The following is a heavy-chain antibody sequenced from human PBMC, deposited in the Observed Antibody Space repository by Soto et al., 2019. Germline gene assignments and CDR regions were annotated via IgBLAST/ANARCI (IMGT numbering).Heavy chain of an antibody. Sequence: EVQLVESGGGLVQPGGSLRLSCVASGLTLSRYWMSWVRQAPGKGLEWVANIKEGGGKTYYVDSVKGRFTISRDNAKNSVYLQMNSLRVEDTAVYYCSRDYYGPGPDWGQGTLVIVSS. D-gene: IGHD3-22*01. CDR2: IKEGGGKT. CDR3: SRDYYGPGPD. CDR1: GLTLSRYW. J-gene: IGHJ4*02. V-gene: IGHV3-7*04.